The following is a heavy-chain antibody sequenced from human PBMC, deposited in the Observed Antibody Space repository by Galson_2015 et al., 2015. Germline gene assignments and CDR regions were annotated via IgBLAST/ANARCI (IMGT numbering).Heavy chain of an antibody. CDR1: GFSLRTSGVG. D-gene: IGHD6-19*01. V-gene: IGHV2-5*02. Sequence: PALVKPTQTLTLTCTLSGFSLRTSGVGVGWIRQPPGKALEWLALIYWDDDKRYSPSLKSRLTITKDTSKNQVVLTMTNMDPVDTATYYCTHKMYSSGWYVPFDYWGQGTLVTVSS. CDR3: THKMYSSGWYVPFDY. J-gene: IGHJ4*02. CDR2: IYWDDDK.